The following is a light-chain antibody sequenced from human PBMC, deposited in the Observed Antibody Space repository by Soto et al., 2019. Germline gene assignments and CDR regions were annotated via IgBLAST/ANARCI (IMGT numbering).Light chain of an antibody. J-gene: IGLJ1*01. CDR3: ASYTSSSTYV. CDR2: DVS. CDR1: SSDVGGYNY. V-gene: IGLV2-14*03. Sequence: QSALTQPVSVSGSPGQSITISCTGTSSDVGGYNYVSWYQQHPGKAPKLMTSDVSNRPSGVSYRFSGSKSGNTASLTISGLQAEDEADYYCASYTSSSTYVFGTGTKVTVL.